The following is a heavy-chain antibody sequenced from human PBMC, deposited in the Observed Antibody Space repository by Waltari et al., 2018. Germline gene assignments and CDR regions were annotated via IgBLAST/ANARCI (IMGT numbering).Heavy chain of an antibody. Sequence: QVQLVESGGGVVQPGGSLRLSCAASGFTFSSYGMHWVRQAPGKGLEWVAFIRYDGSNKYYADSVKGRFTISRDNSKNTLYLQMNSLRAEDTAVYYCAKDGWPLPRETMVQGVIGWYFDYWGQGTLVTVSS. CDR2: IRYDGSNK. CDR3: AKDGWPLPRETMVQGVIGWYFDY. D-gene: IGHD3-10*01. J-gene: IGHJ4*02. CDR1: GFTFSSYG. V-gene: IGHV3-30*02.